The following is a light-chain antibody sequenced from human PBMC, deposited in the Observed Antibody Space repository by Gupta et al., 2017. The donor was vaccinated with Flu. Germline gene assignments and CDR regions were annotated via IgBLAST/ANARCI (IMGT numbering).Light chain of an antibody. CDR3: CSYPPTNTVVVV. Sequence: TISCPCPSRAVAVSHYVSCSQQPPGNAPNLMIFEVSRRPSGISNRFSGSTSCNTASLTISALQAEDDAYYYCCSYPPTNTVVVVFGGGTKLTVL. V-gene: IGLV2-14*01. J-gene: IGLJ2*01. CDR2: EVS. CDR1: SRAVAVSHY.